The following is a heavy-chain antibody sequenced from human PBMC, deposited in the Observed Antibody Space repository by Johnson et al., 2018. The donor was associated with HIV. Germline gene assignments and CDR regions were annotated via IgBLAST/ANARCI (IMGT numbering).Heavy chain of an antibody. D-gene: IGHD2-15*01. CDR2: IKQDGNEK. Sequence: VQLVESGGGLVQPGGSLRLSCAASGFTFSSYAMSWVRQAPGKGLEWVANIKQDGNEKNYVDSVKGRFTISRDNAKNSLYLQMNSLRAEDTAIYYCARDLGVAGGAFDIWGRGTMVTVSA. V-gene: IGHV3-7*03. CDR1: GFTFSSYA. J-gene: IGHJ3*02. CDR3: ARDLGVAGGAFDI.